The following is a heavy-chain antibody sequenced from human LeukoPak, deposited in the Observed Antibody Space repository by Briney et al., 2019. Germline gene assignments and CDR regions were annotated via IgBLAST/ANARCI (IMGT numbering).Heavy chain of an antibody. CDR2: INPSGGST. V-gene: IGHV1-46*01. J-gene: IGHJ4*02. D-gene: IGHD6-13*01. CDR1: GYTFTSYY. Sequence: ASVKVSCKASGYTFTSYYMHWVRQAPGQGLEWMGIINPSGGSTSYAQKSQGRVTMTRDTSTSTVYMELSSLRSEDTAVYYCARDRAPTRAAAAAYYFDYWGQGTLVTVSS. CDR3: ARDRAPTRAAAAAYYFDY.